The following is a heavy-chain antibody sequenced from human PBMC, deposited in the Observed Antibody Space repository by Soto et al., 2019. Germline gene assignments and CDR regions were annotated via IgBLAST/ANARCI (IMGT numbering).Heavy chain of an antibody. CDR1: GGSFSGYY. J-gene: IGHJ6*02. CDR2: INHSGST. V-gene: IGHV4-34*01. CDR3: ARGTVVAATTYYYYYGMDV. D-gene: IGHD2-15*01. Sequence: SATLSLTCAVYGGSFSGYYWSWIRQPPGEGLEWIGEINHSGSTNYNPSLKSRVTISVDTSKNQFSLKLSSVTAADTAVYYCARGTVVAATTYYYYYGMDVWGQGTTVTVSS.